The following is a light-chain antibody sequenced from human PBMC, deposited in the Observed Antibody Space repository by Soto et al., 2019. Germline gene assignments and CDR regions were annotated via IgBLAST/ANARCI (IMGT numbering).Light chain of an antibody. J-gene: IGKJ3*01. CDR2: DAS. CDR1: QSVSSY. Sequence: EIVLTQSPATLSLSPGERATLSCRASQSVSSYLAWYQQKPGQAPRLLIYDASNRATGIPAGFSGSGSGTDFTLTISSLEPEDFAVYYCQQRSNWPPLTFGPGTKVDIK. V-gene: IGKV3-11*01. CDR3: QQRSNWPPLT.